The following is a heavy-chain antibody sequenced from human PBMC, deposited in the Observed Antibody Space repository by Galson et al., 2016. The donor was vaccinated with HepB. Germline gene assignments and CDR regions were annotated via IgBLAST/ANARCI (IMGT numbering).Heavy chain of an antibody. V-gene: IGHV4-4*02. CDR2: VFHSGST. CDR1: GVSITSPNW. CDR3: AISTAAVPASINWFDP. Sequence: SETLSLTCAVSGVSITSPNWCTWVRQPPGKGLEWIGEVFHSGSTYYNPSLKSRVTMSVDKSKNHFSLKLTSVTAADTAVYYCAISTAAVPASINWFDPWGQGTPVTVSS. D-gene: IGHD2-2*01. J-gene: IGHJ5*02.